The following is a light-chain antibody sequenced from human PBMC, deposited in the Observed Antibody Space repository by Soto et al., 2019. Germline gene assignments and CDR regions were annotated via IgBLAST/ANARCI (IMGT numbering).Light chain of an antibody. CDR2: DVS. CDR3: SSYTSSSTPVV. CDR1: SSGVGGYKY. Sequence: QSALTQPASVSGSPGQSITISCTGTSSGVGGYKYVSWYQQHPGKAPKLMIYDVSNRPSGVSNRFSGSKSGNTASLTISGLQAEDEADYYCSSYTSSSTPVVFGGGTKLTVL. V-gene: IGLV2-14*01. J-gene: IGLJ2*01.